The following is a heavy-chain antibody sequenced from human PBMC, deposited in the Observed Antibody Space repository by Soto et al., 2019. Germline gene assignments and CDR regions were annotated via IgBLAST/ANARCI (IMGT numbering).Heavy chain of an antibody. V-gene: IGHV3-23*01. Sequence: EVQLLESGGGLIQPGGSLRLSCAASGFTFSSYAMTWVRQAPGKGLEWVSTISGSGGSTYYADSVKGRFTISRDNSKNTLYLQLNSLRAEDTAIYYCAKGYSGNDYGVFDYWGQGTLVTVSS. CDR3: AKGYSGNDYGVFDY. CDR1: GFTFSSYA. CDR2: ISGSGGST. D-gene: IGHD1-26*01. J-gene: IGHJ4*02.